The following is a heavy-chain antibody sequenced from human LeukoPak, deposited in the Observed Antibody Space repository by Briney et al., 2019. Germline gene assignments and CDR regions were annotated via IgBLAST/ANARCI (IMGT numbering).Heavy chain of an antibody. CDR3: ARGAKWAYYFDY. Sequence: GGSLRLSCAASAFTFNTYWMHWVRQVPGRGLEWVSRINGDESSTNYADSVKGRFTISRDNAKDTLYLHMNSLTAEDTAVYYCARGAKWAYYFDYWRQGTLVTVSS. D-gene: IGHD1-26*01. J-gene: IGHJ4*02. V-gene: IGHV3-74*01. CDR2: INGDESST. CDR1: AFTFNTYW.